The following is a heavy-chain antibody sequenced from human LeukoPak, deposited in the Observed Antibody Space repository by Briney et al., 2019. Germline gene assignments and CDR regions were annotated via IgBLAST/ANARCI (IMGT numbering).Heavy chain of an antibody. Sequence: GASVKVSCKASGGTFSSYTISWVRQAPGQGLEWMGGIIPNFGTPNYAQKFQGRVTITADKSTSTAYMELSSLRSEDTAVYYCARALITSANWFDPWGQGTLVTVSS. CDR3: ARALITSANWFDP. CDR1: GGTFSSYT. J-gene: IGHJ5*02. D-gene: IGHD1-14*01. CDR2: IIPNFGTP. V-gene: IGHV1-69*06.